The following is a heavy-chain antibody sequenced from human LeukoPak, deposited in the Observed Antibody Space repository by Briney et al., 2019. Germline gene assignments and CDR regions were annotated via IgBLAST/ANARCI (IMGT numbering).Heavy chain of an antibody. D-gene: IGHD2-8*01. CDR1: GFTFSSYG. V-gene: IGHV3-30*02. J-gene: IGHJ6*03. CDR2: IRYDGSNK. CDR3: ARDAGSLYSYYYMDV. Sequence: SGGSLRLSCAASGFTFSSYGMHWVRQAPGKGLEWVAFIRYDGSNKYYADSVKGRFTISRDNSKNTLYLQMNSLRAEDTAVYYCARDAGSLYSYYYMDVWGKGTTVTVSS.